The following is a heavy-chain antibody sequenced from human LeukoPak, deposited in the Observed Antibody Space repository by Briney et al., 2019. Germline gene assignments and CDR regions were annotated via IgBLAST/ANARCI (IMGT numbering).Heavy chain of an antibody. CDR1: GCSISSYY. J-gene: IGHJ4*02. V-gene: IGHV4-4*07. CDR2: IYTSGST. Sequence: SDTLPLTCTVSGCSISSYYWSWIRQPAGQELEWIGRIYTSGSTNYNPSLQSRVTMSVDTSKNQFSLKLSSVTAAATAVYYCALARIAAVGTVDYWGQGTLVTVSS. D-gene: IGHD6-13*01. CDR3: ALARIAAVGTVDY.